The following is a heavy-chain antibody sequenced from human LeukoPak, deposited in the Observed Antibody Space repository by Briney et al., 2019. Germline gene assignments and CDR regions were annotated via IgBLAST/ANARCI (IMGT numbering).Heavy chain of an antibody. D-gene: IGHD3-22*01. Sequence: PGGSPRLSCAASGFTFSSSSMNWVRQALGKGLEWVSSISSSSSYIYYADSVKGRFTISRDNAKNSLYLQMNSLRAEDTAVYYCARDLYDSSGYYRNPFDYWGQGTLVTVSS. V-gene: IGHV3-21*01. CDR1: GFTFSSSS. CDR2: ISSSSSYI. CDR3: ARDLYDSSGYYRNPFDY. J-gene: IGHJ4*02.